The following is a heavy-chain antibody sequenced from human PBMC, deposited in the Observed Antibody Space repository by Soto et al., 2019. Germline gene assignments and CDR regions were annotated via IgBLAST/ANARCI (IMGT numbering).Heavy chain of an antibody. CDR2: ISGSGFKK. D-gene: IGHD1-26*01. CDR1: GFIVEKFG. Sequence: PGGSLRLACAASGFIVEKFGMGWVRQAPGKGLEWISSISGSGFKKYYADSVKGRFTISRDNSKSTVYLELNNLSAEDTAVYHCAKNQGVELVPLATVDWFDIWGQGSVVTVSS. V-gene: IGHV3-23*01. CDR3: AKNQGVELVPLATVDWFDI. J-gene: IGHJ5*02.